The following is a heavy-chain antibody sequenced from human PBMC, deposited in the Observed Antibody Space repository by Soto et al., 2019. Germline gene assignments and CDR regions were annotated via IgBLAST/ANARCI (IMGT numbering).Heavy chain of an antibody. J-gene: IGHJ4*02. CDR1: GGSISGYY. CDR3: ARDEATMVRGIGNSDF. CDR2: ISYSGSP. Sequence: SETLSLTCTVSGGSISGYYWSWIRQAPGKGLEWIGYISYSGSPNYDPSLKSRVTISVDTSQNQFSLQLSSMTAADTAVYYCARDEATMVRGIGNSDFCGQGILVTVSS. V-gene: IGHV4-59*01. D-gene: IGHD3-10*01.